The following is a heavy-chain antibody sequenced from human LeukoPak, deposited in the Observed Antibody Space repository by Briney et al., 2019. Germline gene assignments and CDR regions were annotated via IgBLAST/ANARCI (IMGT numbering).Heavy chain of an antibody. CDR3: AAGGASAP. D-gene: IGHD3-16*01. V-gene: IGHV5-51*01. Sequence: GESLQISCKGSGYSFTSYWIGWVRQMPGKGLEWMGIVYPGDSDTKYSPSFQGQVTISADKSISTSFLQWNSLKASDSAMYYCAAGGASAPWGQGTLVTVSS. J-gene: IGHJ5*02. CDR1: GYSFTSYW. CDR2: VYPGDSDT.